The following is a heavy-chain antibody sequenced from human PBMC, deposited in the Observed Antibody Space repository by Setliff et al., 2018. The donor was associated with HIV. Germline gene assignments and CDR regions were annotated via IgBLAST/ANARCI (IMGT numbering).Heavy chain of an antibody. Sequence: PSETLSLTCSVSGYSISSGYYWGWIRQPPGKGLEWIGSIYHSGSTFYNSSLRSRVTISIDTSKNQFSLKVTSVTAADTAVYYCARDPILVAKGAFDIWGQGTMVTVSS. CDR1: GYSISSGYY. J-gene: IGHJ3*02. D-gene: IGHD3-22*01. CDR3: ARDPILVAKGAFDI. V-gene: IGHV4-38-2*02. CDR2: IYHSGST.